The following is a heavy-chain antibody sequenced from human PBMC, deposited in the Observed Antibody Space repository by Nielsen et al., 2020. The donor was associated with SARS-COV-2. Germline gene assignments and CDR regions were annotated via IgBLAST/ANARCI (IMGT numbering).Heavy chain of an antibody. CDR3: ARAFEELGYCSSTSCPFDY. CDR1: GFTFSSYW. D-gene: IGHD2-2*01. CDR2: INSDGSST. Sequence: GGSLRLSCAASGFTFSSYWMHWVRQAPGKELVWVSRINSDGSSTSYADSVKGRFTISRDNAKNTLYLQMNSLRAEDTAVYYCARAFEELGYCSSTSCPFDYWGQGTLVTVSS. J-gene: IGHJ4*02. V-gene: IGHV3-74*01.